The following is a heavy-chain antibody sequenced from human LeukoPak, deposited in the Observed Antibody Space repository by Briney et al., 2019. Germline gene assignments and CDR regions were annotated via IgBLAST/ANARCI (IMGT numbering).Heavy chain of an antibody. CDR2: MNPNSGNT. D-gene: IGHD6-13*01. V-gene: IGHV1-8*01. CDR1: GYTFTSYD. J-gene: IGHJ6*03. CDR3: ASHRVYHLYYYYMDV. Sequence: ASVKVSCKASGYTFTSYDINWVRQATGQGLEWMGWMNPNSGNTGYAQKFQGRVTMTRNTSISTAYMELSSLRSEDTAVYYCASHRVYHLYYYYMDVWGKGTTVTVSS.